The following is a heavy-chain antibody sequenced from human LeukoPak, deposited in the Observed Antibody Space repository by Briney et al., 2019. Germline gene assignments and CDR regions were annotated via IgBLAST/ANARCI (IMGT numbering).Heavy chain of an antibody. CDR1: GGSFSGYY. D-gene: IGHD5-24*01. CDR3: AVGDGYNYEDYFDY. J-gene: IGHJ4*02. Sequence: SETLSLTCAVYGGSFSGYYWSWIRQPPGKGLEWIGEINHSGSTNYNPSLKSRVTISVDTSKNLFSLKLSSVTAADTAVYYCAVGDGYNYEDYFDYWGQGTLATVSS. CDR2: INHSGST. V-gene: IGHV4-34*01.